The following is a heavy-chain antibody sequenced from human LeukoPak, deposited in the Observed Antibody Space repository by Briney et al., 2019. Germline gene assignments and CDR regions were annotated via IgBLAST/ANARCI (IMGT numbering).Heavy chain of an antibody. CDR2: IYYSGST. J-gene: IGHJ4*02. V-gene: IGHV4-59*08. D-gene: IGHD5-18*01. CDR3: ARGLSPEVDTAMVDTDY. CDR1: GGSISSYY. Sequence: NPSETLSLTCTVSGGSISSYYWSWIRQPPGKGLEWIGYIYYSGSTNYNPSLKSRVTISVDTSKNQFSLKLSSVTAADTAVYYCARGLSPEVDTAMVDTDYWGQGTLVTVSS.